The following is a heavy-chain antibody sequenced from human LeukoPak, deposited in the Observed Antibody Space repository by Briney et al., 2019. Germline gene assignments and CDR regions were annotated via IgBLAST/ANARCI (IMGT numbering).Heavy chain of an antibody. D-gene: IGHD3-16*02. J-gene: IGHJ3*02. V-gene: IGHV3-15*01. CDR3: ATVIFVYSAFDI. CDR1: GFPFANTW. Sequence: GSLRLFCSASGFPFANTWMTRVRQAPGKGLEWVGRIKSKHDGATTDYAAPVKGRFTISRDDSKNTLYLQMTSLNAEDSAVYFCATVIFVYSAFDIWGQGTVVTVSS. CDR2: IKSKHDGATT.